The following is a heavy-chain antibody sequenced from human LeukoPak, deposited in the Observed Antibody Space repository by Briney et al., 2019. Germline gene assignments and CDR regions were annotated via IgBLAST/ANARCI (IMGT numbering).Heavy chain of an antibody. CDR3: ERRGGWDDSSASYHFDY. V-gene: IGHV3-7*01. CDR1: GFTFSSYW. D-gene: IGHD3-22*01. J-gene: IGHJ4*02. Sequence: GGSLTLSCAASGFTFSSYWMSWFRQTPGEGLEGVANIKQDGSETYYMDSVKGRFTISRDNAKKSLYVQMNSLRAEDTAVYYCERRGGWDDSSASYHFDYWGQGTLVTVSS. CDR2: IKQDGSET.